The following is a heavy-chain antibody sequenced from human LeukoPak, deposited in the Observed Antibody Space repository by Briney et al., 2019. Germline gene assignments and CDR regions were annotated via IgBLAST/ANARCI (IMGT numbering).Heavy chain of an antibody. J-gene: IGHJ4*02. V-gene: IGHV4-59*01. CDR1: GGSISNYY. D-gene: IGHD5-24*01. Sequence: SETLSLTCSVSGGSISNYYWSWIRQPPGKELECIGYIFYSGSTTYNPSLKSRVTISVDTSKNQFSLKLSSVTAADTAVYYCARLSRGDGYNYHDYWGQGTLVTVSS. CDR3: ARLSRGDGYNYHDY. CDR2: IFYSGST.